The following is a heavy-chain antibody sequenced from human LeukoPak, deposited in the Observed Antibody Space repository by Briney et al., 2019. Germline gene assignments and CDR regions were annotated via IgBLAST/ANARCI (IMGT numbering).Heavy chain of an antibody. CDR1: GYIFTGYY. V-gene: IGHV1-46*01. J-gene: IGHJ4*02. CDR3: SRGGSSSYYFDY. CDR2: IHPSDGST. Sequence: ASVKVSCKASGYIFTGYYMHWVRQAPGQGPEWMGVIHPSDGSTSYAPKFQGRVTMTRDTSTTTVYMELSSLTSEDTAVYYCSRGGSSSYYFDYWGQGTLVTVSS. D-gene: IGHD6-13*01.